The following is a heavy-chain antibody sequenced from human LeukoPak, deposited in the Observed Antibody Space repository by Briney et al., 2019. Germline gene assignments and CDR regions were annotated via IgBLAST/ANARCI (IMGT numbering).Heavy chain of an antibody. J-gene: IGHJ4*02. Sequence: AGGSLRLSCEASGFTFSSYAMNWVRQAPGKGLEWVSAISGSGGSTYYADSVKGRFTISRDNSKNTLYLQMNSLRADDTAVYCCAKTPLAVAPGDFFDYWGQGTLVTVSS. D-gene: IGHD6-19*01. V-gene: IGHV3-23*01. CDR1: GFTFSSYA. CDR3: AKTPLAVAPGDFFDY. CDR2: ISGSGGST.